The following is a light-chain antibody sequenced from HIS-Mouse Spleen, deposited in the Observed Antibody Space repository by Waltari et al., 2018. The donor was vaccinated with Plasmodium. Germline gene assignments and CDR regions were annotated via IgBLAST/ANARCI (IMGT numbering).Light chain of an antibody. CDR3: CSYAGSYTYV. J-gene: IGLJ1*01. CDR2: DVS. CDR1: SSDVGGYNY. Sequence: QSALTQPRSVSGSPGQSVTISCTGTSSDVGGYNYVSWYQQHPGKAPKLMIFDVSKRPAWLPVLFSGAKSGNTASLTISGLQAEDEADYYCCSYAGSYTYVFGTGTKVTVL. V-gene: IGLV2-11*01.